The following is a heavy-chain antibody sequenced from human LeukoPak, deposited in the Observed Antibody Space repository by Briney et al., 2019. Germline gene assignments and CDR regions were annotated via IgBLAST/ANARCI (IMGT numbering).Heavy chain of an antibody. Sequence: SETLSLTCTVSGGSISSYYWSWIQQPPGKGLEWIGYIYYSGGTNYNPSLKSRVTISVDTSKNQFSLKLSSVTAADTAVYYCARAGSGWLYYFDYWGQGTLVTVSS. D-gene: IGHD6-19*01. V-gene: IGHV4-59*01. CDR2: IYYSGGT. J-gene: IGHJ4*02. CDR3: ARAGSGWLYYFDY. CDR1: GGSISSYY.